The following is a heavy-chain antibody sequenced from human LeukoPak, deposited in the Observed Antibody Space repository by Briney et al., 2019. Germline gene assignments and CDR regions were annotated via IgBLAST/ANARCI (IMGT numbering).Heavy chain of an antibody. CDR1: GFTFSSYS. Sequence: GGSLRLSCAASGFTFSSYSMNWVRQAPGKGLEWVSSIGSSSSYIYYADSVKGRFTISRDNAKNSLYLQMNSLRAEDTAVYYCARALDYDFWSGARGSSAFDIWGQGTMVTVSS. CDR3: ARALDYDFWSGARGSSAFDI. D-gene: IGHD3-3*01. CDR2: IGSSSSYI. J-gene: IGHJ3*02. V-gene: IGHV3-21*01.